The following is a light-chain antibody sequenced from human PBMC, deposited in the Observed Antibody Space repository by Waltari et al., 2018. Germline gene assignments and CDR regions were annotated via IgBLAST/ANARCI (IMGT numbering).Light chain of an antibody. Sequence: QSALTQPASVSGSPGQSITISCSGTSSDVGGYKYVSWYQPYPGKAPKLMISDVNQRPSGVSDRFSGSKSGNTASLTISGLQAEDEADYYCSSYTSGSTLVIFGGGTKLTVL. V-gene: IGLV2-14*01. CDR2: DVN. CDR3: SSYTSGSTLVI. J-gene: IGLJ2*01. CDR1: SSDVGGYKY.